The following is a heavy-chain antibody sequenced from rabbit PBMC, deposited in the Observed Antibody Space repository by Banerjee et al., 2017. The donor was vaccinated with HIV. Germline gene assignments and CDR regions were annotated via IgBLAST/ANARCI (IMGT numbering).Heavy chain of an antibody. V-gene: IGHV1S45*01. J-gene: IGHJ3*01. CDR2: INTSSGNT. CDR3: ARDTGAWGDFSL. Sequence: QEQLEESGGDLVKPEGSLTLTCTASGFSFSSSYYMCWVRQAPGKGLEWIACINTSSGNTVYATWAKGRFTISRTPSTTVTLQMTSLTAADTATYFCARDTGAWGDFSLWGQGTLVTVS. CDR1: GFSFSSSYY. D-gene: IGHD4-1*01.